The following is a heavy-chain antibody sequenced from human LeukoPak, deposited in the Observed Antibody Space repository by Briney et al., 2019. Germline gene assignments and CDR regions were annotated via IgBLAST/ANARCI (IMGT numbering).Heavy chain of an antibody. V-gene: IGHV5-51*01. J-gene: IGHJ6*02. CDR3: ARHGGSGSYYYYYGLDA. CDR2: IYAGHSDS. Sequence: HGGPLKSSGKASGYSFTSYWIGLVRQLPGKDLEWLGIIYAGHSDSRYRTSLQRRDTISDHIPIRTAYHKRSSLMPSDTATYYCARHGGSGSYYYYYGLDAWGPGTTVTVSS. D-gene: IGHD1-26*01. CDR1: GYSFTSYW.